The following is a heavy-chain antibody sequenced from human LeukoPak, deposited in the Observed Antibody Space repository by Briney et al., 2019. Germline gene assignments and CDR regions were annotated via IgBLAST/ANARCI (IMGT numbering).Heavy chain of an antibody. D-gene: IGHD5-24*01. V-gene: IGHV3-30-3*01. J-gene: IGHJ6*02. Sequence: PGRSLRLSCAASGFTFSSYAMHWVRQAPGKGLEWVAVISYDGSNKYYADSVKGRFTISRDNSKNTLYLQMNSLRAEDTAVYYCARDITIMSYGMGVWGQGTTVTVSS. CDR3: ARDITIMSYGMGV. CDR2: ISYDGSNK. CDR1: GFTFSSYA.